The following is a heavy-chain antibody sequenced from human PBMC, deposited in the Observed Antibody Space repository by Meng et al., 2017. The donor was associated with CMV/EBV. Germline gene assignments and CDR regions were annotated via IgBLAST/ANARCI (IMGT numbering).Heavy chain of an antibody. CDR3: ASSSGDY. D-gene: IGHD6-6*01. CDR2: IRSKANSYAT. J-gene: IGHJ4*02. V-gene: IGHV3-73*01. CDR1: VFTFSGSA. Sequence: LTLSWAASVFTFSGSAMHWVRQASGKGLEWVGRIRSKANSYATAYAASVKGRFTISRDDSKNTAYLQMNSLKTEDTAVYYCASSSGDYWGQGTLVTVSS.